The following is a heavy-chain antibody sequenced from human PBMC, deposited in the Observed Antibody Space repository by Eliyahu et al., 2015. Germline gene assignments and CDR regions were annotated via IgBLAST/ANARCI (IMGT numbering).Heavy chain of an antibody. D-gene: IGHD2-15*01. CDR3: ARGPYCSGGTCYSQLFDY. V-gene: IGHV1-18*04. CDR1: GYXXXSYG. Sequence: QVQLVQSGTEVKKPGASVKVSCKASGYXXXSYGXXWVXQAPGQGLEWMGWISTYNGDTNYAQNLQGRVTMTTDTSTSTAYMELMSLRSDDTAVYYCARGPYCSGGTCYSQLFDYWGQGTLVSVSS. J-gene: IGHJ4*02. CDR2: ISTYNGDT.